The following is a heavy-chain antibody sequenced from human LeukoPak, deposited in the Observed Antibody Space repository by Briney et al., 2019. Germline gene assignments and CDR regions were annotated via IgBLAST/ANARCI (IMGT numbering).Heavy chain of an antibody. CDR1: GYEFTDFY. Sequence: ASVKVSCKASGYEFTDFYIHWLRQAPGQRPEWMGWIHPNSGATNYARVFQGRVTMTRDTSISTAYMELGSLKFDDRAVYYCARLRGGFDSGDYWGQGSLVTVSS. D-gene: IGHD5-12*01. CDR3: ARLRGGFDSGDY. V-gene: IGHV1-2*02. CDR2: IHPNSGAT. J-gene: IGHJ4*02.